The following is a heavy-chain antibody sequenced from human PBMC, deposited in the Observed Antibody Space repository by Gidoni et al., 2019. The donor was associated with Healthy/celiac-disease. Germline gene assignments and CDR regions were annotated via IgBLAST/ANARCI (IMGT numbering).Heavy chain of an antibody. J-gene: IGHJ3*02. CDR2: ISWNSGSI. D-gene: IGHD3-9*01. CDR3: ARTRPFYDILTGGSLAHAFDI. Sequence: EVQLVESGGGLVQPGRSLRLSCAASGFTFDDYAMHWVRQAPGKGLEWVSGISWNSGSIGYADSVKGRFTISRDNAKNSLYLQMNSLRAEDTALYYCARTRPFYDILTGGSLAHAFDIWGQGTMVTVSS. V-gene: IGHV3-9*01. CDR1: GFTFDDYA.